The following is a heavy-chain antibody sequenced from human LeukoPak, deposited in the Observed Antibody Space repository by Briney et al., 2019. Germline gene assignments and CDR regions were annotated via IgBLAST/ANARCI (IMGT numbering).Heavy chain of an antibody. CDR2: IYYSGST. CDR1: GGSISSSSYY. J-gene: IGHJ6*03. V-gene: IGHV4-39*02. D-gene: IGHD5-18*01. Sequence: SETLSLTCTVSGGSISSSSYYWGWIRQPPGKGLEWIGSIYYSGSTYYNPSLKSRVTISVDTSKNQFSLKLSSVTAADTAVYYCARDGASLVDTAMADYMDVWGKGTTVTVPS. CDR3: ARDGASLVDTAMADYMDV.